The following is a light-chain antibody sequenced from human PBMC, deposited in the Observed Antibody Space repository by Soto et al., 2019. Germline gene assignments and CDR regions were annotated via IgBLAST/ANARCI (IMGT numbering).Light chain of an antibody. CDR3: SSHTPNITL. CDR2: EGN. V-gene: IGLV2-14*03. J-gene: IGLJ2*01. Sequence: QSVLAQPASVSGSPGQSITISCTGTSGDVDSHHVAWYQQHPNKAPKVLIYEGNNRPSGVSDRFSGSKSGNTASLTISGLQAEDEADYYCSSHTPNITLFGGGTKVTVL. CDR1: SGDVDSHH.